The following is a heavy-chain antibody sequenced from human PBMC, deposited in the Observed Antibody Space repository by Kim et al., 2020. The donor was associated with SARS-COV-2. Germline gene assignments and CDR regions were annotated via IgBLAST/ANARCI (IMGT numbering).Heavy chain of an antibody. J-gene: IGHJ4*02. CDR1: GFTCSSYW. V-gene: IGHV3-7*03. CDR2: IKHDGSEK. D-gene: IGHD4-4*01. Sequence: GGSLRLSCAASGFTCSSYWMSWVRQAPGKGLEWVANIKHDGSEKYYVDSVKGRVSISSDNAKNSLYLQMNSLRAEDTAVYYCARMLHNYAFDYWGQGTLV. CDR3: ARMLHNYAFDY.